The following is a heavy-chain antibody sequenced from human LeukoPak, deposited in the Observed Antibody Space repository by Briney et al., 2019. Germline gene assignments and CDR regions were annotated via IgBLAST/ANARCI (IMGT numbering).Heavy chain of an antibody. CDR3: ARDTDIVATGRAFDI. CDR1: GFTFSSYS. J-gene: IGHJ3*02. CDR2: ISSSSYI. V-gene: IGHV3-21*01. Sequence: PGGSLRLSCAASGFTFSSYSMNWVRQAPGKGLEWVSSISSSSYIYYADSVKGRFTISRDNAKNSLYLQMNSLRAEDTAVYYCARDTDIVATGRAFDIWGQGTMVTVSS. D-gene: IGHD5-12*01.